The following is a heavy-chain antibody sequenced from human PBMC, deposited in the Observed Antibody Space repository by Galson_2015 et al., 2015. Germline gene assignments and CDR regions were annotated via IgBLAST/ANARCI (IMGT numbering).Heavy chain of an antibody. CDR2: IIPIFGTA. J-gene: IGHJ4*02. V-gene: IGHV1-69*06. CDR1: GGTFSTYG. CDR3: ARPAHRDCSGGACYYLVY. D-gene: IGHD2-15*01. Sequence: SVKVSCKAFGGTFSTYGISWVRQAPGQGLEWMGGIIPIFGTANYAQKFQGRLTITADIPTSTAYMELNSLKSEDTAVYYCARPAHRDCSGGACYYLVYWGQGTLVTVSS.